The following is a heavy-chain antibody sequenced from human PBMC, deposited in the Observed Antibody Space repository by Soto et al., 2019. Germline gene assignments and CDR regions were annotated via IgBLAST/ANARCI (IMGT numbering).Heavy chain of an antibody. V-gene: IGHV3-23*01. CDR2: ISGSGDRT. CDR1: GITISNYP. D-gene: IGHD2-15*01. Sequence: EVQLLESGGGLVQPGGSLRLSCAASGITISNYPMSWVRQAPGKGLDWVSGISGSGDRTYYADSAKGRFTISKDISKNLLSLQLDSLGVDDTAVYFCVKDDGGSPSTPPLWGQGTLVTVSS. J-gene: IGHJ4*02. CDR3: VKDDGGSPSTPPL.